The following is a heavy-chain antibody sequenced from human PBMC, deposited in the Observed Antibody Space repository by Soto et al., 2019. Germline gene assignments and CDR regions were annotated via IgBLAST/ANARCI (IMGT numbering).Heavy chain of an antibody. V-gene: IGHV3-30-3*01. CDR2: ISYDGSNK. CDR3: ARARYCISTSCYLYYGMDV. CDR1: GFTFSSYA. D-gene: IGHD2-2*01. J-gene: IGHJ6*02. Sequence: QVQLVESGGGVVQPGRSLRLSCAASGFTFSSYAMHWVRQAPGKGLEWVAVISYDGSNKYYADSVKGRFTISRDNPKNTLYLQMYSLGSDDTAVYYCARARYCISTSCYLYYGMDVWGQGTTVTVSS.